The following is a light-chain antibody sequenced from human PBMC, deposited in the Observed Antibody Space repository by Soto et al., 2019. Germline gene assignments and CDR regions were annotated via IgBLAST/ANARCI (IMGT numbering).Light chain of an antibody. J-gene: IGKJ2*01. CDR2: AAS. Sequence: DIQMTQSPSSLSASVGDRVTITCRASQGIRNDLGWYQQKPGKAPKRLIYAASSLQSGVPSRFSGSGSGTEFILTISGLQSEDFAVYYCQQYNDWPPYTFGQGTKLEMK. V-gene: IGKV1-17*01. CDR1: QGIRND. CDR3: QQYNDWPPYT.